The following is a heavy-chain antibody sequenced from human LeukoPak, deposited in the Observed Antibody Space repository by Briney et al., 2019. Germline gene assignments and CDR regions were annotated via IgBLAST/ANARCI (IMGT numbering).Heavy chain of an antibody. CDR2: IIPIFGTA. CDR1: GGTFSSYA. CDR3: ARGGVDYYDSSGPIRAY. Sequence: GASVKVSCKASGGTFSSYAISWVRQAPGQGLEWMGGIIPIFGTANYAQKFQGRVTITTDESTSTAYMELSSLRSEDTAVYYCARGGVDYYDSSGPIRAYWGQGTLVTVSS. D-gene: IGHD3-22*01. J-gene: IGHJ4*02. V-gene: IGHV1-69*05.